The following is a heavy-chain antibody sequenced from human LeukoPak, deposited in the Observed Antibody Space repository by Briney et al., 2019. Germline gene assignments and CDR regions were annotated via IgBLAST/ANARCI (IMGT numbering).Heavy chain of an antibody. J-gene: IGHJ5*02. CDR2: ISYDGSNK. Sequence: PGRPLRLSCAASEFTFSSYGMHWVRQAPGKGLEWVAVISYDGSNKYYADSVKGRFTISRDNSKNTLYLQMNSLRAEDTAVYYCAKRTSTWFDPWGQGTLVTVSS. V-gene: IGHV3-30*18. CDR1: EFTFSSYG. CDR3: AKRTSTWFDP.